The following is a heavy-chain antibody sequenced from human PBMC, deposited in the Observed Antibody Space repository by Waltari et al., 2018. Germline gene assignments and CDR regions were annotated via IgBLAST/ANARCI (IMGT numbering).Heavy chain of an antibody. CDR1: GGSISSGRYY. D-gene: IGHD6-19*01. CDR3: ARESSGWEDY. Sequence: QVQLQESGPGLVKPSQTLSLTCTGSGGSISSGRYYWSWIRQPAGKGLEWIGRIYTSGSTNYNPSLKIRATISVDTAKNQFSRMLSAVTAAYTSVYYCARESSGWEDYWGQGTLVTVSS. J-gene: IGHJ4*02. V-gene: IGHV4-61*02. CDR2: IYTSGST.